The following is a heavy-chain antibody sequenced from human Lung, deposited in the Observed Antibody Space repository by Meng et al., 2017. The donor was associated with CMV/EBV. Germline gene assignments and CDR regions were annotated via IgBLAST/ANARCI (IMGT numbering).Heavy chain of an antibody. CDR2: ISSSYAV. Sequence: LTXXASGFRFSDYYMTWIRQAPGKGLEWVSYISSSYAVDYADSLKGRFTISRDNAKNSLYLQMNSLRVEDTAVYYCARVLLEVRGWYYQGMDVWGQGTTVTVSS. CDR3: ARVLLEVRGWYYQGMDV. D-gene: IGHD6-19*01. J-gene: IGHJ6*02. CDR1: GFRFSDYY. V-gene: IGHV3-11*04.